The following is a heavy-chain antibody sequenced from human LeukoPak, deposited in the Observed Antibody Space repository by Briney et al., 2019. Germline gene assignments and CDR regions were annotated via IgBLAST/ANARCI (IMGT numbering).Heavy chain of an antibody. J-gene: IGHJ3*02. CDR2: ISFSGRDT. Sequence: GGSLRLSCAASGLTFGDYAMSWVRQAPGKGLEWVSTISFSGRDTYYADSVKGRFTISRDNAKNTLYLQMNSLRAEDTAVYYCTREAYYYDSSRSHDAFDIWGQGTKVTVSS. CDR3: TREAYYYDSSRSHDAFDI. V-gene: IGHV3-23*01. D-gene: IGHD3-22*01. CDR1: GLTFGDYA.